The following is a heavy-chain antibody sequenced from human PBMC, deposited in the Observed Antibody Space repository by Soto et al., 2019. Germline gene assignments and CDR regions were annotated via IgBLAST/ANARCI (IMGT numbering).Heavy chain of an antibody. V-gene: IGHV3-15*07. D-gene: IGHD3-3*01. CDR3: ARAGVPHYDFWSGQTHFGY. CDR2: IKSKTDGGTT. CDR1: GFTFSNAW. J-gene: IGHJ4*02. Sequence: GGSLRLSCAASGFTFSNAWMNWVRQAPGKGLEWVGRIKSKTDGGTTDYAAPVKGRFTISRDNSKNTLYLQMNSLRAEDTAVYYCARAGVPHYDFWSGQTHFGYWGQGTLVTVSS.